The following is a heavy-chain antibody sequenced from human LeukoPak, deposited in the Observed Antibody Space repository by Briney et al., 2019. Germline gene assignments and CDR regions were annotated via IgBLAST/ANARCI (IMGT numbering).Heavy chain of an antibody. CDR3: ANQEGIGAPGAWFDF. D-gene: IGHD1-26*01. Sequence: ASVKVSCKASGHTGYYLHWVRQAPGQGLEWMGWMSPDSDGTNYAQHFQGRVTMTRDTSIRTVYMELSNLRSDDTAVYFCANQEGIGAPGAWFDFWGQGTLVTVSS. V-gene: IGHV1-2*02. CDR2: MSPDSDGT. J-gene: IGHJ4*02. CDR1: GHTGYY.